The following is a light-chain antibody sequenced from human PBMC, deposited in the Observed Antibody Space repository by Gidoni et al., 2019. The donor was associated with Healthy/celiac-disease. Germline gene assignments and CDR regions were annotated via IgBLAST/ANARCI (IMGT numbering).Light chain of an antibody. CDR1: SSDVGCYNY. Sequence: QSALTQPPSVSGYPGQSFTISCTGTSSDVGCYNYVSWYQQHPGKAPKLMIYDVSKRPSGVPDRFSGSKSGNTASLTISGLQAEDEADYYCCSYAGSYPYVFGTGTKVTVL. CDR3: CSYAGSYPYV. V-gene: IGLV2-11*01. J-gene: IGLJ1*01. CDR2: DVS.